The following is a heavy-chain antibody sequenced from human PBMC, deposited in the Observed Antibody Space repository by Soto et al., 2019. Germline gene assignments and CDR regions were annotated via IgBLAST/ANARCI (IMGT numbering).Heavy chain of an antibody. CDR1: GFTFSSYA. J-gene: IGHJ6*02. V-gene: IGHV3-23*01. CDR3: AKLWSGYPTRDYYYGMDV. D-gene: IGHD3-3*01. CDR2: ISGSGGGT. Sequence: PGGSLRLSCAASGFTFSSYAMSWVRQAPGKGLEWVSAISGSGGGTYYADSVKGRFTISRDNSKNTLYLQMNSLRAEDTAVYYCAKLWSGYPTRDYYYGMDVWGQGTTVTVSS.